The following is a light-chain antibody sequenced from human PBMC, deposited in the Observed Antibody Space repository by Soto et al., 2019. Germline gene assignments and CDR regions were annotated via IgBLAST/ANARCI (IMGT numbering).Light chain of an antibody. CDR3: QRYNTAVMA. CDR2: AVT. J-gene: IGKJ5*01. Sequence: DIQMTQSPSSLSASVGDRVTITCRASQGINGHLAWYQQKPGEPPHLMIYAVTTLQSGVPSRFSGGGSGTYFTLTISSLQPEDVATYYCQRYNTAVMAFGQGTRLDIK. V-gene: IGKV1-27*01. CDR1: QGINGH.